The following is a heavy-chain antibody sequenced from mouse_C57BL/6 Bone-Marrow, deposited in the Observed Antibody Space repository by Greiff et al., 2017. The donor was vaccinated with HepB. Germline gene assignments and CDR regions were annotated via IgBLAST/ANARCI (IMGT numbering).Heavy chain of an antibody. V-gene: IGHV1-55*01. CDR3: ARRDYLRDY. Sequence: QVQLQQPGAELVKPGASVKMSGKVSGYTFTSKWITRVKQRSGQGLEGSGEMDPGSGSTNYNEKCKSKATLTVDTSSSTAYMQLSSLTSEDSAVYYCARRDYLRDYWGQGTTLTVSS. CDR1: GYTFTSKW. J-gene: IGHJ2*01. CDR2: MDPGSGST. D-gene: IGHD1-1*01.